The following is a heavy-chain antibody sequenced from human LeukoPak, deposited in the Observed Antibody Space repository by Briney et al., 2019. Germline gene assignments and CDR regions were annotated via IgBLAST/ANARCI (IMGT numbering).Heavy chain of an antibody. CDR1: GYTFTSYY. CDR3: AFGYSSGWPQFDY. CDR2: INPSGGST. V-gene: IGHV1-46*03. Sequence: GASVKVSCKASGYTFTSYYMHRVRQAPGQGLEWMGIINPSGGSTSYAQKFQGRVTMTRDTSTSTVYMELSSLRSEDAAVYYCAFGYSSGWPQFDYWGQGTLVTVSS. J-gene: IGHJ4*02. D-gene: IGHD6-19*01.